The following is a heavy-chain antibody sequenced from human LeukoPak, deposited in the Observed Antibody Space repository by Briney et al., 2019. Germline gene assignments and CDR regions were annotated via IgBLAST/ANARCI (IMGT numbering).Heavy chain of an antibody. Sequence: PGGSLRLSCAASGFTFSSYAMSWVRQAPGKGLEWVSAIRGGDVSSYYTDSVKGRFAISRDNSKNTMYLQMNSLRAEDTAVYYCAKADGDFDWLLLSTYYYYYGMDVWGQGTTVTVSS. D-gene: IGHD3-9*01. CDR1: GFTFSSYA. J-gene: IGHJ6*02. V-gene: IGHV3-23*01. CDR3: AKADGDFDWLLLSTYYYYYGMDV. CDR2: IRGGDVSS.